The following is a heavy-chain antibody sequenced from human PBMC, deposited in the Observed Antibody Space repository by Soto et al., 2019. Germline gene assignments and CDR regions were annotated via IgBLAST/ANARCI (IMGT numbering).Heavy chain of an antibody. V-gene: IGHV1-69*02. D-gene: IGHD3-10*01. CDR3: ASSYGSGYRAFDY. CDR2: INPIVSRS. J-gene: IGHJ4*02. CDR1: GDTFSCYS. Sequence: QVQLVKSGVEVSKPGSSLRVSCKASGDTFSCYSIHWVRQAPGQGLEWMGRINPIVSRSNYAQRVQGRVTMTADKSTSTGYMKLSGLRSEDTAIYYCASSYGSGYRAFDYWGQGALVTVSS.